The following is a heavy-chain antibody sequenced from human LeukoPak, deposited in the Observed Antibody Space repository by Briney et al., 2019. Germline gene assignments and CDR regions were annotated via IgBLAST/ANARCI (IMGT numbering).Heavy chain of an antibody. CDR2: INPNSGGT. Sequence: ASVKVSCKASGYTFTGYYMHWVRQAPGQGLEWMGWINPNSGGTNYAQKFQGRVTMTRDTSISTAYMELSRLRSDDRAVYYCARDPKESNYPTGDYWGQGTLVTVSS. CDR1: GYTFTGYY. J-gene: IGHJ4*02. V-gene: IGHV1-2*02. D-gene: IGHD4-11*01. CDR3: ARDPKESNYPTGDY.